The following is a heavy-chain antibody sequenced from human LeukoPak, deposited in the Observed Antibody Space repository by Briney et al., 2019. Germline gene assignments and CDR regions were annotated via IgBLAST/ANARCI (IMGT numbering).Heavy chain of an antibody. CDR2: ISSSGSTI. V-gene: IGHV3-48*04. Sequence: PGGSLRLSCAASGFTFSSYAMSWVRQAPGKGLEWVSYISSSGSTIYYADSVKGRFTISRDNAKNSLYLQMNSLRAEDTAVYYCAKDATAPPEYYFDYWGQGTLVTVSS. CDR1: GFTFSSYA. D-gene: IGHD6-13*01. J-gene: IGHJ4*02. CDR3: AKDATAPPEYYFDY.